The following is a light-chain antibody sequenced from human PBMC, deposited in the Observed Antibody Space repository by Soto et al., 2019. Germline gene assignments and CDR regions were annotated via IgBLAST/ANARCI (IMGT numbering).Light chain of an antibody. Sequence: EIVLTQSPCTLSLSPGERATLSCRASQSVSSSYLAWYQQKPGQAPRLLIYGASSRATGIPDRSSGSGSGTDFTLTISRLEPEDFAVYYCQQYGSSPKTFGQGTKVDIK. V-gene: IGKV3-20*01. J-gene: IGKJ1*01. CDR2: GAS. CDR1: QSVSSSY. CDR3: QQYGSSPKT.